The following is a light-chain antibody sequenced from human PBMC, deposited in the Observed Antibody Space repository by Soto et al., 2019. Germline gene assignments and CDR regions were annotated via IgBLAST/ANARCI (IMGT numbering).Light chain of an antibody. J-gene: IGKJ5*01. Sequence: EGVLTQSPNTLSVGAGERAALSCRASQSVSSNLAWYQQKPGQAPRLLIYDASNRAPGIPARFSGSGSGTDFTLTICSLEPEDFAVYYCQQRSNWPPITFGQGTRLEIK. CDR1: QSVSSN. V-gene: IGKV3-11*01. CDR3: QQRSNWPPIT. CDR2: DAS.